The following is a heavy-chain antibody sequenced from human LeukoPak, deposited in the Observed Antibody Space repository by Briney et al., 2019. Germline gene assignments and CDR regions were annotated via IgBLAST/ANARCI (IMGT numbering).Heavy chain of an antibody. CDR2: INHSGST. Sequence: SETLSLTCAVYAGSFSGYYWSLIRQPPGKGLEWIGEINHSGSTNYNPSLKSRVTISVDTSKNQFSLKLSSVTAADTAVYYCARGGSSIYAPYGMDVWGQGTTVTVSS. CDR3: ARGGSSIYAPYGMDV. J-gene: IGHJ6*02. CDR1: AGSFSGYY. D-gene: IGHD6-6*01. V-gene: IGHV4-34*01.